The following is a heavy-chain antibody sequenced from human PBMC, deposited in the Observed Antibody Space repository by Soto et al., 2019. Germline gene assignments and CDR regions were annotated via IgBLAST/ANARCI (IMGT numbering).Heavy chain of an antibody. D-gene: IGHD3-3*01. Sequence: QVQLVESGGGVVQPGRSLRLSCAASRFSFSTYAIHWVRQAPGKGLEWVAGISYDGGNEYYADSVKGRFTISRDNSKSTLYLKMNSLGPDDTAVYYCARDRSVSHEIYDDLDIWGRGTMVTGSS. J-gene: IGHJ3*02. CDR2: ISYDGGNE. V-gene: IGHV3-30-3*01. CDR3: ARDRSVSHEIYDDLDI. CDR1: RFSFSTYA.